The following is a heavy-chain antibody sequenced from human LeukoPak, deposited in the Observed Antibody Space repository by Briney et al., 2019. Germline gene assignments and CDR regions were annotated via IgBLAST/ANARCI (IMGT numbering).Heavy chain of an antibody. V-gene: IGHV3-53*01. CDR2: IYSGGST. J-gene: IGHJ6*03. Sequence: GGSLRLSCAASGFTFSSYGMHWVRQAPGKGLEWVSVIYSGGSTYYADSVKGRFTISRDNSKNTLYLQMNSLRAEDTAVYYCAREVRGSGRSDYYYYYMDVWGKGTTVTISS. CDR1: GFTFSSYG. D-gene: IGHD3-10*01. CDR3: AREVRGSGRSDYYYYYMDV.